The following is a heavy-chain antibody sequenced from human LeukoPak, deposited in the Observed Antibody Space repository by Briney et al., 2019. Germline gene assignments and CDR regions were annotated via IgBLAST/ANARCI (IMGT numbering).Heavy chain of an antibody. D-gene: IGHD2-2*02. CDR1: GGSFRGYY. CDR3: ARALYCSSTSCYTGDAFDI. V-gene: IGHV4-34*01. J-gene: IGHJ3*02. CDR2: IEHSGST. Sequence: SETLSLTCAVYGGSFRGYYWSWLRQPPGQGLEWIVEIEHSGSTNYKPSLKSRVTISVDTSKNQFSLKLSSVTAADTAVYYCARALYCSSTSCYTGDAFDIWGQGTMVTVSS.